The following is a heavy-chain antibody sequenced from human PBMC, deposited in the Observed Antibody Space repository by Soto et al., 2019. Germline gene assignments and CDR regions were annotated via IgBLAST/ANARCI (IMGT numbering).Heavy chain of an antibody. CDR2: IYWDDDK. J-gene: IGHJ1*01. Sequence: QITLKESGPTLVKPTQTLTLTCTFSGFSLSTSGVGVGWIRQPPGKALEWLALIYWDDDKRYSPSLKSRLTITKDXXKXQEXLTMTNMDPVDTATYYCAHSMRPDSSSWFPAYFRHWGQGTLVTVSS. D-gene: IGHD6-13*01. CDR3: AHSMRPDSSSWFPAYFRH. V-gene: IGHV2-5*02. CDR1: GFSLSTSGVG.